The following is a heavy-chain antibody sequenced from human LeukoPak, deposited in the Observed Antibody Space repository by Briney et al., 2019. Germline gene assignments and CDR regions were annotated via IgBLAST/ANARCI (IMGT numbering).Heavy chain of an antibody. J-gene: IGHJ1*01. Sequence: PGGSLRLSCAASGFTVSSNYMSWVRQAPGKGLEWVSVIYSGGSTYYADSVKGRFTISRDNSKNTLYLQMNSLRAEDTAVYYCARECGIAVAGIYRFEYFQHWGQGTLVTVSS. D-gene: IGHD6-19*01. CDR2: IYSGGST. CDR1: GFTVSSNY. V-gene: IGHV3-66*01. CDR3: ARECGIAVAGIYRFEYFQH.